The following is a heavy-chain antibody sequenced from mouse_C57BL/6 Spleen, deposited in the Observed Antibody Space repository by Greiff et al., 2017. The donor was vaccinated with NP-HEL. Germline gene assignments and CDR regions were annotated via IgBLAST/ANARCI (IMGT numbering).Heavy chain of an antibody. D-gene: IGHD1-1*01. CDR1: GYTFTSYW. CDR3: AREDYYGSSSDAMDY. J-gene: IGHJ4*01. CDR2: INPSNGGT. V-gene: IGHV1-53*01. Sequence: QVQLKQSGTELVKPGASVKLSCKASGYTFTSYWMHWVKQRPGQGLEWIGNINPSNGGTNYNEKFKSKATLTVDKSSSTAYMQLSSLTSEDSAVYYCAREDYYGSSSDAMDYWGQGTSVTVSS.